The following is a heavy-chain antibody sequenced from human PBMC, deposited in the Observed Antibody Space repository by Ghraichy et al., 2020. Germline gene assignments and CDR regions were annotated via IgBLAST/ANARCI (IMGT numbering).Heavy chain of an antibody. D-gene: IGHD3-3*01. V-gene: IGHV3-53*01. J-gene: IGHJ6*03. Sequence: GSLNISCAASGFTVSSNYMSWVRQAPGKGLEWVSVIYSGGSTYYADSVKGRFTISRDNSKNTLYLQMNSLRAEDTAVYYCARVITEDFWSGYYHYYYYMDVWGKGTTVTVSS. CDR1: GFTVSSNY. CDR3: ARVITEDFWSGYYHYYYYMDV. CDR2: IYSGGST.